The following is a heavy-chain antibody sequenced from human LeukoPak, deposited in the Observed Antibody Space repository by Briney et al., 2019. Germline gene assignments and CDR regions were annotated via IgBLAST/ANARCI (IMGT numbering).Heavy chain of an antibody. Sequence: ASVKVSCKASGGTFSSYAITWVRQAPGQGLEWMGGIIPIFGTANYAQKFQGRVTITADESASTAYMELSSLRSEDTAVYYCARDGDSSAWFYWGQGTLVTVSS. D-gene: IGHD6-19*01. CDR2: IIPIFGTA. V-gene: IGHV1-69*13. J-gene: IGHJ4*02. CDR1: GGTFSSYA. CDR3: ARDGDSSAWFY.